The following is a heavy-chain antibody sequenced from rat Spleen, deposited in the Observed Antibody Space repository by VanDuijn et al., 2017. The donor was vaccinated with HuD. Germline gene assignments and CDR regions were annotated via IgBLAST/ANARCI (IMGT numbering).Heavy chain of an antibody. CDR1: GFIFSNYY. D-gene: IGHD1-9*01. CDR2: ITTGGAIT. CDR3: ARRHYGYTDYFDY. J-gene: IGHJ2*01. Sequence: EVQLVESGGGLVQPGRSMSLSCAASGFIFSNYYMVWVRQAPTKGLEWVASITTGGAITSYRDSVKGRFTIYRDTAKSTLSLQMDSLRSEDTATYYCARRHYGYTDYFDYWGQGVMVTVSS. V-gene: IGHV5-25*01.